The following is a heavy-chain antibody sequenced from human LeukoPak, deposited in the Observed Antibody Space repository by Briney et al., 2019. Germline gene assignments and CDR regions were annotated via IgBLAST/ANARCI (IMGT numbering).Heavy chain of an antibody. Sequence: VASVKVSCKASGYTFTGYYMHWVRQALGQGLEWMGIINPSGGSTSYAQKFQGRVTMTRDTSTSTVYMELSSLRSGDTAVYYCARGTTVTTWVPYYYYGMDVWGQGTTVTVSS. CDR3: ARGTTVTTWVPYYYYGMDV. CDR1: GYTFTGYY. CDR2: INPSGGST. V-gene: IGHV1-46*01. D-gene: IGHD4-17*01. J-gene: IGHJ6*02.